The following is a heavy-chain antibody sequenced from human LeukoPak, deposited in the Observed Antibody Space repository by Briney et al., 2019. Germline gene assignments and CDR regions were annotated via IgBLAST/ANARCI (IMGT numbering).Heavy chain of an antibody. D-gene: IGHD2-2*01. Sequence: GKSLRLPCAASGFTFNNYGMHWVRQAPGKGLEWVAVISYDGRNIHYPDSVKGRFTISRDISTDTLWLQMDSLRTEDTAVYYCAKGPLRGTAAAIDYWGQGTLVTVSS. CDR3: AKGPLRGTAAAIDY. CDR1: GFTFNNYG. J-gene: IGHJ4*02. V-gene: IGHV3-30*18. CDR2: ISYDGRNI.